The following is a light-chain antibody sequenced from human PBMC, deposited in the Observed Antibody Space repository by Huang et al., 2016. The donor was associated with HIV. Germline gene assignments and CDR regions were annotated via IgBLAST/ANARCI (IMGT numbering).Light chain of an antibody. CDR3: QQYGSPPVT. V-gene: IGKV3-20*01. J-gene: IGKJ3*01. CDR2: GAS. Sequence: EIVLTQSPGTLSLSPGERATLSCRASQSICSSSLGWYLQKPGQAPTLIIHGASTRTTDLPDRFSGSGSGTDFTLTISRLEHEDFAVYYCQQYGSPPVTFGPGTKVDIK. CDR1: QSICSSS.